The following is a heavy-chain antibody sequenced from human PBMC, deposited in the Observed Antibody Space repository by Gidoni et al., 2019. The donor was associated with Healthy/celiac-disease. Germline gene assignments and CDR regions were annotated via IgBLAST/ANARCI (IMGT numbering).Heavy chain of an antibody. V-gene: IGHV4-59*01. Sequence: QVQLQESGPGLVKPSETLSLTCTVSGGSISSYYWSWIRQPPGKGLEWIGYIYYSGSTNYNPSLKSRVTISVDTSKNQFSLKLSSVTAADTAVYYCARVQYSSSWWAADDIMDVWGQGTTVTVSS. CDR1: GGSISSYY. CDR3: ARVQYSSSWWAADDIMDV. J-gene: IGHJ6*02. CDR2: IYYSGST. D-gene: IGHD6-13*01.